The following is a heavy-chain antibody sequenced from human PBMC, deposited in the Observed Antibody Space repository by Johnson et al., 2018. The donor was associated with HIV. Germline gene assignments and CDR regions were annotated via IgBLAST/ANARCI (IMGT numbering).Heavy chain of an antibody. CDR1: GFTFSNAW. CDR3: ARPRRGMATNRDAFDI. CDR2: IKSRTDGGTT. V-gene: IGHV3-15*01. D-gene: IGHD5-24*01. Sequence: GSLTLSCAASGFTFSNAWLSWVRQAPGKGLEWVGQIKSRTDGGTTEYAAPVKGRFTISRDDSKNTLYLQMNSLRAEDTAVYYCARPRRGMATNRDAFDIWGQGTLVTVSS. J-gene: IGHJ3*02.